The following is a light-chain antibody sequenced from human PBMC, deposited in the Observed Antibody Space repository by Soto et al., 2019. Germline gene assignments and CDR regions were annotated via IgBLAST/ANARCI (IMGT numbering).Light chain of an antibody. CDR2: GTS. CDR1: QSVSRIY. CDR3: HQDFNLTWP. J-gene: IGKJ1*01. Sequence: EIVMTQPPATLSLSPGETATLSCRASQSVSRIYLSWFQQKPGQAPRLLIYGTSTRATGIPVRFSGSGSGTDFTLTISSLQPEDFAVYFCHQDFNLTWPFGQGTKVDIX. V-gene: IGKV3D-7*01.